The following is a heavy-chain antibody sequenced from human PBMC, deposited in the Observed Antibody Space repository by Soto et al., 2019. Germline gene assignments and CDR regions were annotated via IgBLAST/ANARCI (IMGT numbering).Heavy chain of an antibody. CDR3: AREWVYSYRTRDYDGMDV. CDR2: ISAYNGNT. D-gene: IGHD5-18*01. Sequence: QVQLVQSGAEVKKPGASVKVSCKSSGYPFTSYGSSWVRQAPGQGLAWLGLISAYNGNTNYAQKLKGRVTMPTDTSTSTAYMELRSLRADGTAVYYCAREWVYSYRTRDYDGMDVWGQGTTVTVSS. CDR1: GYPFTSYG. V-gene: IGHV1-18*01. J-gene: IGHJ6*02.